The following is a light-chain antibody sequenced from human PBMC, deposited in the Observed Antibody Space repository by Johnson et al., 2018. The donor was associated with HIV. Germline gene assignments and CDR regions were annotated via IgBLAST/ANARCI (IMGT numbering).Light chain of an antibody. V-gene: IGLV1-51*02. Sequence: QSVLTQPPSVSAAPGQKVTISCSGSSSNIGNNYVSWYQQLPGTAPKLLIYENNKRPSGIPDRFSGSKSRTSATLGITGLQTGDEADYYCGTWDSSLSADSYVFGSGTKVTVL. J-gene: IGLJ1*01. CDR2: ENN. CDR1: SSNIGNNY. CDR3: GTWDSSLSADSYV.